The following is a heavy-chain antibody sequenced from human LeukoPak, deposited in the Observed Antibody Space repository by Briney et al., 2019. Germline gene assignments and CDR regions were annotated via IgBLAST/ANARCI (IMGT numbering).Heavy chain of an antibody. Sequence: SETLSLTCAVSGYSISSGYYWGWIRQPPGKGLEWIGSIYHSGSTYYNPSLKSRVTISVDTSKNQFSLKLRSVTAADTAVYYCARGRSPHQAVNAFDIWGQGTMVTVSS. D-gene: IGHD3-22*01. V-gene: IGHV4-38-2*01. CDR3: ARGRSPHQAVNAFDI. CDR2: IYHSGST. J-gene: IGHJ3*02. CDR1: GYSISSGYY.